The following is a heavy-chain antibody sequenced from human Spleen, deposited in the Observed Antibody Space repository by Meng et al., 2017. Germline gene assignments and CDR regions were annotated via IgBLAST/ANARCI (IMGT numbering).Heavy chain of an antibody. CDR1: GFTFSSYA. CDR2: ISGSGGST. Sequence: GGSLRLSCAASGFTFSSYAMSWVRQAPGKGLEWVSAISGSGGSTYYADSVKGRFTISRDNSKNTLYLQMNSLRAEDTAVYYCARASRGYSGYDYVLIRDDAFDIWGQGTMVTVSS. CDR3: ARASRGYSGYDYVLIRDDAFDI. J-gene: IGHJ3*02. D-gene: IGHD5-12*01. V-gene: IGHV3-23*01.